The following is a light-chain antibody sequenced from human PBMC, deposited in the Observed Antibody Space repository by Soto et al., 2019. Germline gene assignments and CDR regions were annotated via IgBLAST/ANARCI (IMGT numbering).Light chain of an antibody. Sequence: VWMQSPDTMSVSPGESVTLSCRASQLFSSNLAWYQHKPGQAPRLLIYGASTRATGIPARFSGSGSGTEFTLTISSLQSEDFAVYYCQQYNNWPPWTFGQRSIV. V-gene: IGKV3-15*01. CDR1: QLFSSN. CDR3: QQYNNWPPWT. CDR2: GAS. J-gene: IGKJ1*01.